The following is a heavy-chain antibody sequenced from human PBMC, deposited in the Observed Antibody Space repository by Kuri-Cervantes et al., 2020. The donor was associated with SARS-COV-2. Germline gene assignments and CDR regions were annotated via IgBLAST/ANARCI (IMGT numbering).Heavy chain of an antibody. Sequence: GESLKISCAASGFTFSSYWMHWVRQAAGKGLVWVSRINRDGSSTSYADSVKGRFTISRDNAKNMLYLQMNSMRAEDTAVYYCARDPNSSGWYAGDAFDIWGQGTMVTVSS. CDR3: ARDPNSSGWYAGDAFDI. J-gene: IGHJ3*02. V-gene: IGHV3-74*01. D-gene: IGHD6-19*01. CDR2: INRDGSST. CDR1: GFTFSSYW.